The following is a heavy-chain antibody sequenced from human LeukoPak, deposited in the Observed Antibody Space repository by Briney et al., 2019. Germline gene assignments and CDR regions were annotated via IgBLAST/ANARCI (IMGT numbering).Heavy chain of an antibody. V-gene: IGHV4-39*01. D-gene: IGHD2-8*01. J-gene: IGHJ4*02. CDR2: IYYSGST. CDR1: GGSISSSSFY. CDR3: ATTFWGMCTNGVCPFDY. Sequence: AETLSLTCTVSGGSISSSSFYWGWIRQPPGKGLEWIGSIYYSGSTYYNPSIKSRVTISVDTSKTQFSLKLSSVTAADTAVYYCATTFWGMCTNGVCPFDYWGQGTLVTVSS.